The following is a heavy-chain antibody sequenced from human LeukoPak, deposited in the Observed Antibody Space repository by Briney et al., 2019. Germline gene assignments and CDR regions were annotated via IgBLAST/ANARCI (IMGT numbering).Heavy chain of an antibody. CDR2: IGGNGGST. CDR1: GFTFSSYA. Sequence: GGSLRLSCAASGFTFSSYAISWVRQAPRKGLELVSDIGGNGGSTYYADSVKGRFNISRDNSKTTLYLQMNSLRAEDTAVYYCAKIYSGSDYWGQGTLVTVSS. V-gene: IGHV3-23*01. CDR3: AKIYSGSDY. D-gene: IGHD5-12*01. J-gene: IGHJ4*02.